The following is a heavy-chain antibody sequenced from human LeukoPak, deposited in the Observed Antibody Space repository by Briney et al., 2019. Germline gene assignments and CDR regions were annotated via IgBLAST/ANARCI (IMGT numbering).Heavy chain of an antibody. Sequence: GRSLRLSYAASGFTFSSYAIHWVRQAPGKGLEWVAVISYDGSNKYYADSVKGRFTISRDNSKNTLYLQMNSLRAEDTAVYYCARAHRRYGSGSYSLDYWGQGTLVTVSS. J-gene: IGHJ4*02. CDR3: ARAHRRYGSGSYSLDY. CDR1: GFTFSSYA. D-gene: IGHD3-10*01. CDR2: ISYDGSNK. V-gene: IGHV3-30*04.